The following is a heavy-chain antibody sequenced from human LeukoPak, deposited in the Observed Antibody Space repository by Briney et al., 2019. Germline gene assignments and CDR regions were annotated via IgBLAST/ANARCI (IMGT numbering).Heavy chain of an antibody. CDR3: ARLDANFADF. CDR2: TYYRSRWYN. Sequence: SQTVSLTCGISGDSVSSNSAAWNSIRQSPSRGLEWLGRTYYRSRWYNDYAVSVKSRINISPDTSRNQFSLQLDSVTPEDTAVYYCARLDANFADFWGQGTLVTVSS. D-gene: IGHD1-7*01. V-gene: IGHV6-1*01. CDR1: GDSVSSNSAA. J-gene: IGHJ4*02.